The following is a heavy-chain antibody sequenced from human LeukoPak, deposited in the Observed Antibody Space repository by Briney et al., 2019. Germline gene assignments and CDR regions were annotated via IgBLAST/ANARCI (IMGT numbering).Heavy chain of an antibody. V-gene: IGHV3-64*04. D-gene: IGHD1-26*01. J-gene: IGHJ5*02. CDR1: GFTFSSYA. Sequence: GGSLRLSCAASGFTFSSYAMHWVRQAPGKGLEYVSAISSDGVTTYYADSVKGRFTISRDNSKNTLYLQMNSLRAEDTAVYYCARHKGATGLFDPWGQGTLVAVSS. CDR2: ISSDGVTT. CDR3: ARHKGATGLFDP.